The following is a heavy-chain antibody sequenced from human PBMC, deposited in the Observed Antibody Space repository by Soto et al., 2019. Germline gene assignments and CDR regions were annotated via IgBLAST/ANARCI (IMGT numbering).Heavy chain of an antibody. Sequence: GESLKISCKGSGYSFTSYWIGWVRQMPGKGLEWMGIIYPGDSDTRYSPSFQGQVTISADKSISTAYLQWSSLKASDTAMYYCATSGKYCSSTSCVRPYYYYGMDVWGQGTTVTVSS. CDR1: GYSFTSYW. D-gene: IGHD2-2*01. V-gene: IGHV5-51*01. CDR2: IYPGDSDT. J-gene: IGHJ6*02. CDR3: ATSGKYCSSTSCVRPYYYYGMDV.